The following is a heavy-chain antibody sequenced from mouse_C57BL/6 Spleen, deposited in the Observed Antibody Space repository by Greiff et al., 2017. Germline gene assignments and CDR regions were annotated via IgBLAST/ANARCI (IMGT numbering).Heavy chain of an antibody. J-gene: IGHJ2*01. CDR1: GYTFTDYN. CDR2: INPNNGGT. D-gene: IGHD1-1*01. CDR3: ARAFMSKSVYFDY. V-gene: IGHV1-18*01. Sequence: VQLQQSGPELVKPGASVKIPCKASGYTFTDYNMDWVKQSHGKSLEWIGDINPNNGGTIYNQKFKGKATLTVDKSSSTAYMELRSLTSEDTAVYYCARAFMSKSVYFDYWGQGTTLTVSS.